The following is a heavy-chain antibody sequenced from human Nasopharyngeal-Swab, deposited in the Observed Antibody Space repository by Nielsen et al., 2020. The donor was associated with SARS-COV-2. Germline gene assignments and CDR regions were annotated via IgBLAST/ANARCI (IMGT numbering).Heavy chain of an antibody. CDR3: ARASHRVGSYYDFWSGYYRDYYYYGMDV. Sequence: ASMKVSCKASGYTFTSHGISWVRQAPGQGLEWMGWISAYNGNTNYAQKLQGRVTMTTDTSTSTAYMELRSLRSDDTAVYYCARASHRVGSYYDFWSGYYRDYYYYGMDVWGQGTTVTVSS. V-gene: IGHV1-18*01. CDR1: GYTFTSHG. D-gene: IGHD3-3*01. CDR2: ISAYNGNT. J-gene: IGHJ6*02.